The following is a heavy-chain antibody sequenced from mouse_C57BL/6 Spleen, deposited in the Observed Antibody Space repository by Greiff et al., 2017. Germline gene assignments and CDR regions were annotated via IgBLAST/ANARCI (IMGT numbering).Heavy chain of an antibody. V-gene: IGHV14-3*01. D-gene: IGHD1-1*01. CDR2: IDPANGNT. CDR3: ALNYYGSSPYFDY. J-gene: IGHJ2*01. Sequence: EVQLQESVAELVRPGASVKLSCTASGFNIKNTYMHWVKQRPEQGLEWIGRIDPANGNTKDAPKFQGKATITADTSSNTAYLQLSSLTSEDTAIYYCALNYYGSSPYFDYWGQGTTLTVSS. CDR1: GFNIKNTY.